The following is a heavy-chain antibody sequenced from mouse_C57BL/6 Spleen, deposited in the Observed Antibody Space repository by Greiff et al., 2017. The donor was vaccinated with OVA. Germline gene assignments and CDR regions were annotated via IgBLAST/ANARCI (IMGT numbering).Heavy chain of an antibody. Sequence: QVQLQQSGPGLVQPSQSLSITCTVSGFSLTSYGVHWVRQPPGKGLEWLGGIWSGGSTDYNAAFISRLSISKDNSKSQVFFKMNSLQADDTAIYYCAKRIGTDYYAMDYWGQGTSVTVSS. V-gene: IGHV2-4*01. CDR2: IWSGGST. D-gene: IGHD4-1*01. CDR1: GFSLTSYG. CDR3: AKRIGTDYYAMDY. J-gene: IGHJ4*01.